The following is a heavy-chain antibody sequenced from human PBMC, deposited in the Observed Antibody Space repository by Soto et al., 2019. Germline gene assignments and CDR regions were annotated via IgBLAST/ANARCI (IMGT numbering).Heavy chain of an antibody. D-gene: IGHD6-19*01. J-gene: IGHJ4*02. Sequence: EVQLVESGGGLVQPGGSLRLSCAASGFTFSSYWMHWVRQAPGKGLVWVSRINSDGSSTSYADSVKGRFTISRDNAKKPLYLQRNSLRAEDTAVYYCAVAVAGPTAIGYWGQGTLVTVSS. CDR3: AVAVAGPTAIGY. CDR2: INSDGSST. CDR1: GFTFSSYW. V-gene: IGHV3-74*01.